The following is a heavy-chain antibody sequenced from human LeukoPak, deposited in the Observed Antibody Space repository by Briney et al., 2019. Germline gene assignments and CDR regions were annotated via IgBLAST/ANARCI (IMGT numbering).Heavy chain of an antibody. D-gene: IGHD1-14*01. J-gene: IGHJ3*02. CDR1: GFTFSSYS. CDR3: ASCIESTGAFDI. CDR2: ISSSSSYI. V-gene: IGHV3-21*01. Sequence: RGSLSLSCAASGFTFSSYSMNRVRQAPGKGLEWVSSISSSSSYIYYADSVKGRFTISRDNAKNSLYLQMNSLRAEDTAVYYCASCIESTGAFDIWGQGTMVTVSS.